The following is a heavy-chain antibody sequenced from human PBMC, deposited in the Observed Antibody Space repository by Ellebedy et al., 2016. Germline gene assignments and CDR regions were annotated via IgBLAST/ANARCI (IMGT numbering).Heavy chain of an antibody. V-gene: IGHV4-30-2*01. CDR1: GGSISSGGYS. Sequence: SETLSLXXAVSGGSISSGGYSWSWIRQPPGKGLEWIGYIYHSGSTYYNPSLKSRVTISVDRSKNQFSLKLSSVTAADTAVYYCARHYYGSGRLIDYWGQGTLVTVSS. CDR3: ARHYYGSGRLIDY. D-gene: IGHD3-10*01. CDR2: IYHSGST. J-gene: IGHJ4*02.